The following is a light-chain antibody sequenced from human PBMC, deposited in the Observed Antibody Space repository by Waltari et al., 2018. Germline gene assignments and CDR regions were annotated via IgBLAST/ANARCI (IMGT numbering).Light chain of an antibody. CDR1: QRVSSY. Sequence: EIVLTQSPATLSLSPGERATLSCRARQRVSSYLAWYQQKPGQAPRRLIYEASHRATGIPARFSGSGSGTDFTLTISSLEPEDFAVYYCQQRSNWPPGFTFGPGTKVDIK. CDR3: QQRSNWPPGFT. V-gene: IGKV3-11*01. J-gene: IGKJ3*01. CDR2: EAS.